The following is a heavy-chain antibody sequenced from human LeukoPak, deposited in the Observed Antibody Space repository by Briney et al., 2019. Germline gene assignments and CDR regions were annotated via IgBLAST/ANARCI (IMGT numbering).Heavy chain of an antibody. CDR3: ASTFPYCSDGSCAL. V-gene: IGHV3-7*01. Sequence: PGGSLRLSCAASGLTFSSYWMSWVRQAPGKGLEWVANIDQDGNHENYVDSAKGRFSISRDNAKNSLLLQMHSLRAEDTAVYYCASTFPYCSDGSCALGGQGTLVTVSS. CDR2: IDQDGNHE. D-gene: IGHD2-15*01. CDR1: GLTFSSYW. J-gene: IGHJ4*02.